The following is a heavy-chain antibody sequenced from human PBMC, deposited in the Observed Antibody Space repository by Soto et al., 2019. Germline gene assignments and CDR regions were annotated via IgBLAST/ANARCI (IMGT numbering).Heavy chain of an antibody. Sequence: SETLSLTCAVYGGSFSGYYWSWIRQPPGKGLEWIGEINHSGSTNYNPSLKSRVTISVDTSKNQFSLKLSSVTAADTAVYYCTRHAIGVVVPAAIRNWGQGSLVTAPQ. V-gene: IGHV4-34*01. J-gene: IGHJ4*02. CDR3: TRHAIGVVVPAAIRN. D-gene: IGHD2-15*01. CDR1: GGSFSGYY. CDR2: INHSGST.